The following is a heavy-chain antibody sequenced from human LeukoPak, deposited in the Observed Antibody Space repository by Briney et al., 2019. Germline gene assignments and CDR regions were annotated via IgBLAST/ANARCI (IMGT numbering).Heavy chain of an antibody. CDR1: GGSISSGDYY. CDR3: ARDLEAPYYDFWSGYYPGGFDP. D-gene: IGHD3-3*01. J-gene: IGHJ5*02. Sequence: SQTLSLTCTVSGGSISSGDYYWSWIRQPPGKGLEWIGYIYYSGSTNYNPSLKSRVTISVDTSKNQFSLKLSSVTAADTAVYYCARDLEAPYYDFWSGYYPGGFDPWGQGTLVTVSS. V-gene: IGHV4-30-4*01. CDR2: IYYSGST.